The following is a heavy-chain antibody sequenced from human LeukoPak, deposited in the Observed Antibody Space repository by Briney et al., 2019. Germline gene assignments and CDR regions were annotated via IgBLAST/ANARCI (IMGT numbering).Heavy chain of an antibody. V-gene: IGHV4-4*02. CDR1: GGSISSNTW. Sequence: SETLSLTCAVSGGSISSNTWWTWVRQPPGKGLEWIGEIYHSGSTNYNPSLKSRVTISLDKSKNQFSLNLSSVTAADTAVYYCAGFRSGRINDYWGQGTLVTVSS. J-gene: IGHJ4*02. CDR3: AGFRSGRINDY. D-gene: IGHD3-10*01. CDR2: IYHSGST.